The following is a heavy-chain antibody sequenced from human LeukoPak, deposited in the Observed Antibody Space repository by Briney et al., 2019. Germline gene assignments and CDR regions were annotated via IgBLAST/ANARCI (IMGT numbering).Heavy chain of an antibody. CDR3: AKSSNSLDQWLVEVNYFDY. J-gene: IGHJ4*02. Sequence: PGGSLRLSCAASGFTFSSYAMSWVRQAPGKGLEWVSAISGSGGSTYYADSVKGRFTISRDNSKNTLYLQMNSLRAEDTAVYYCAKSSNSLDQWLVEVNYFDYWGQGTLVTVSS. V-gene: IGHV3-23*01. CDR1: GFTFSSYA. D-gene: IGHD6-19*01. CDR2: ISGSGGST.